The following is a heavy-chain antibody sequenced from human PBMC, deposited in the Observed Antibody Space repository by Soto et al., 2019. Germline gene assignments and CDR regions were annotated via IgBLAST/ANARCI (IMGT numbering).Heavy chain of an antibody. CDR2: IWDDGSNK. V-gene: IGHV3-33*01. D-gene: IGHD6-13*01. CDR1: GFTFSSYG. J-gene: IGHJ6*02. CDR3: ARDLSSSSWTTLTYYYYYGMDV. Sequence: QVQLVESGGGVVQPGRSLRLSCAASGFTFSSYGMHWVRQAPGKGLEWVAVIWDDGSNKYYADSVKGRFTISRDNSKNTLYLQMNSLRAEDTAVYYCARDLSSSSWTTLTYYYYYGMDVWGQGTTVTVSS.